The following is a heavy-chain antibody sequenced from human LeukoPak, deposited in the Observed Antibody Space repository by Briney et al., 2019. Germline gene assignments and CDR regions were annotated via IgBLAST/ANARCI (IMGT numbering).Heavy chain of an antibody. J-gene: IGHJ5*02. D-gene: IGHD6-13*01. Sequence: ASVRVSCKASGYTFTSYGVSWVRHAPGQGLEWMGWISAYNGNTNYAQKLQGRVTMTTDTSTSTAYMALRSLRSDDTAVYYCARDLIAAAGANWFDPWGQGTLVTVSS. CDR2: ISAYNGNT. CDR1: GYTFTSYG. V-gene: IGHV1-18*01. CDR3: ARDLIAAAGANWFDP.